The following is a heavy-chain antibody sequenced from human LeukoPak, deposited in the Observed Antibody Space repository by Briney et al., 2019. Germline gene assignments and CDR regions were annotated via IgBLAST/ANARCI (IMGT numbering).Heavy chain of an antibody. CDR1: GGSVSSYY. Sequence: SETLSLTCTVSGGSVSSYYWYWIRQSPGKGLEWVGRIYNSGGTNNNPPLMSRATVSLDTSKNKFSLKLSSVTAADTAIYYCARGGSHGQFWSGHDAFDFWGQGTMVTVSS. CDR2: IYNSGGT. CDR3: ARGGSHGQFWSGHDAFDF. J-gene: IGHJ3*01. D-gene: IGHD3-3*02. V-gene: IGHV4-4*07.